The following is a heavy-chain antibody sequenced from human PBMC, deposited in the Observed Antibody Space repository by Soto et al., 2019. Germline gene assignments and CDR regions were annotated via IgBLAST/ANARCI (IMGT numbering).Heavy chain of an antibody. CDR3: ARGPPLRVVRGGNYYYYGMDV. D-gene: IGHD3-10*01. CDR1: GYTFTSYA. J-gene: IGHJ6*02. V-gene: IGHV1-3*01. Sequence: VXSVKVSCKASGYTFTSYAMHWVRQAPGQRLEWMGWINAGNGNTKYSQKFQGRVTITRDTSASTAYMELSSLRSEDTAVYYCARGPPLRVVRGGNYYYYGMDVWGQGTTVTVSS. CDR2: INAGNGNT.